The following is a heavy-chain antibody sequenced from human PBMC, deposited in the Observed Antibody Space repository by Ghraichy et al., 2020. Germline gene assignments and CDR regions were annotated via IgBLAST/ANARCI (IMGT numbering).Heavy chain of an antibody. CDR3: AREGSSWYKYYYYYGMDV. CDR1: GFTFSDYY. Sequence: AGSLRLSCAASGFTFSDYYMSWIRQAPGKGLEWVSYISSSGSTIYYADSVKGRFTISRDNAKNSLYLQMNSLRAEDTAVYYCAREGSSWYKYYYYYGMDVWGQGTTATVSS. V-gene: IGHV3-11*01. D-gene: IGHD6-13*01. J-gene: IGHJ6*02. CDR2: ISSSGSTI.